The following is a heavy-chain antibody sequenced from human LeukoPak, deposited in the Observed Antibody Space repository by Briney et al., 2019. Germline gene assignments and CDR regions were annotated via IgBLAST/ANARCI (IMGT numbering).Heavy chain of an antibody. Sequence: MTSETLSLTCAVSGVSISSGGYYWSWIRQHPGKGLEWIGYIYYSGSTYYNPSLKSRVTISVDTSRNQFSLKLSSVTAADTAVYYCARGVVPAAIGYSGYFDYWGQGTLVTVSS. D-gene: IGHD2-2*01. CDR1: GVSISSGGYY. J-gene: IGHJ4*02. CDR3: ARGVVPAAIGYSGYFDY. CDR2: IYYSGST. V-gene: IGHV4-31*11.